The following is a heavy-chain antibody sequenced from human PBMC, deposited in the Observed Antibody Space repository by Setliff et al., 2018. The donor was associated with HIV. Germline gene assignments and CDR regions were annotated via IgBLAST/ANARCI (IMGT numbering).Heavy chain of an antibody. Sequence: LGESLKISCKDYGHSFPNDWIGWVRQMPGKGLEWVAIIFPGDSETRYSPSFEGRVTISADRSINTVYLQWSSLRASDTAVYYCTRHPLRPGIAGYFYFVDVWGTGTTVTVSS. J-gene: IGHJ6*03. CDR1: GHSFPNDW. CDR3: TRHPLRPGIAGYFYFVDV. CDR2: IFPGDSET. V-gene: IGHV5-51*01. D-gene: IGHD3-9*01.